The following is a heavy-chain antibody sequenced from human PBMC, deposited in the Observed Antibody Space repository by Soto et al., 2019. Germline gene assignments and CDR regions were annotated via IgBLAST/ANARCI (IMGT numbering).Heavy chain of an antibody. V-gene: IGHV3-30*03. CDR2: ISYDERKK. D-gene: IGHD4-17*01. Sequence: GGSLRLSCAASGFTFSTYGMHWVRQAPGKGLEWVAVISYDERKKNYADSVKGRFTISRDNAKNMLYLQMNSLRTEDTAVYYCARDQTTGDWFDAWGQGALVTVSS. CDR3: ARDQTTGDWFDA. J-gene: IGHJ5*02. CDR1: GFTFSTYG.